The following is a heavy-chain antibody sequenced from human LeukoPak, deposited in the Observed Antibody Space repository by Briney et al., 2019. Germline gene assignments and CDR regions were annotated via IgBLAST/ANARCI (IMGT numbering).Heavy chain of an antibody. CDR1: GFSFSSYT. Sequence: GGSLRLSCAASGFSFSSYTMNWVRQAPGKGLEWASSISSRSTYIYYADSLKGRFTISRDNARNSLYLQMNSLRAEDTAVYYCARDREKQQLPQFFYYYYMTSGAKGPRSPSP. V-gene: IGHV3-21*06. J-gene: IGHJ6*03. CDR3: ARDREKQQLPQFFYYYYMTS. CDR2: ISSRSTYI. D-gene: IGHD6-13*01.